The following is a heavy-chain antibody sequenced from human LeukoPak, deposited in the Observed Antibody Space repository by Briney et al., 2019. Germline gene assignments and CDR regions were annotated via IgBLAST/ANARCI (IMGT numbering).Heavy chain of an antibody. D-gene: IGHD2-8*01. CDR3: AKNAAGIVLMIYAPLDS. CDR2: LSGSGGST. J-gene: IGHJ4*02. V-gene: IGHV3-23*01. CDR1: GFTFGMYA. Sequence: PGGSLRLSCAASGFTFGMYAMSWVRQAPGKGLEWVSTLSGSGGSTYYADSVKGRFTISGDESKNTPSLQMNSLRPEDTAVYYCAKNAAGIVLMIYAPLDSWGQGTLVTVSS.